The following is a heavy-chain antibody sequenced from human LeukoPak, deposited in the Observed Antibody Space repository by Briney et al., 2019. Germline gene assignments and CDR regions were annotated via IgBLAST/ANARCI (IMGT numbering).Heavy chain of an antibody. CDR1: GFTFSSYA. J-gene: IGHJ4*02. D-gene: IGHD3-9*01. Sequence: PGGSLRLSCAASGFTFSSYAMSWVRQAPGKGLEWVSAISGSGGSTYYADSVKGRFTISRDNSKNTLYLQMNSLRAEDTAVYYCAKVRRNYDILTGYYGFDYWGQGTLVTVSS. V-gene: IGHV3-23*01. CDR3: AKVRRNYDILTGYYGFDY. CDR2: ISGSGGST.